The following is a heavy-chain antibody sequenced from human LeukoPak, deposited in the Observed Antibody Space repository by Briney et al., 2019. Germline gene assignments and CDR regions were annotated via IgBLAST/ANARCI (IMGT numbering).Heavy chain of an antibody. J-gene: IGHJ5*02. CDR2: IYYSGST. D-gene: IGHD2-15*01. CDR3: ARVVGSVNSIRFDP. Sequence: SETLSLTCTVSGGSISSSSYYWGWIRQPPGKGLEWIGSIYYSGSTYYNPSLKSRVTISVDTSKNQFSLNLSSVTAADTAVYYCARVVGSVNSIRFDPWGQGTLVTVSS. V-gene: IGHV4-39*01. CDR1: GGSISSSSYY.